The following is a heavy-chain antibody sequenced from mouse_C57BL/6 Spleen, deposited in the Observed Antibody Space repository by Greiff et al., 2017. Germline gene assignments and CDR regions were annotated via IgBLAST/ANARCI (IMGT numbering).Heavy chain of an antibody. D-gene: IGHD2-4*01. CDR1: GFNIKDDY. CDR2: IDPENGDT. J-gene: IGHJ2*01. Sequence: DVQLQQSGAELVRPGASVKLSCTASGFNIKDDYMHWVKQRPEQGLEWIGWIDPENGDTEYASKFQGKATITADTSSNTAYLQLSSLTSEDTAVYYCTTGDYDYDGGFDYWGQGTTLTVSS. CDR3: TTGDYDYDGGFDY. V-gene: IGHV14-4*01.